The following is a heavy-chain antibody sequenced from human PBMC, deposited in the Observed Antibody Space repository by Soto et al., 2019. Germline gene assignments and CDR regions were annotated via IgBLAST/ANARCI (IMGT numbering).Heavy chain of an antibody. Sequence: GGSLRLSCAASGFSFSSYAMTWVRQAPGKGLEWVSTISGSGGSTHYADSVKGRLTISRDNSKNTLYLQMSSLGVDDTAVYYCAKGSGKQLDYSSRMDVWGQGTTVTVYS. CDR1: GFSFSSYA. V-gene: IGHV3-23*01. D-gene: IGHD6-13*01. CDR3: AKGSGKQLDYSSRMDV. J-gene: IGHJ6*02. CDR2: ISGSGGST.